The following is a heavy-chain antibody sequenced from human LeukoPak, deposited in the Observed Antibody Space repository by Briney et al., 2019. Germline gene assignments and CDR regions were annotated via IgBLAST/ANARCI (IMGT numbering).Heavy chain of an antibody. CDR2: MNPNSGNT. J-gene: IGHJ4*02. Sequence: GASVKVSCKASGYTFTSYDINWVRQATGQGLEWMGWMNPNSGNTGYAQKFQGRVTMTRNTSISTAYMELSSLRSEDTAVYYCARPRRKYGSGSYPYWGQGTLVTVSS. CDR3: ARPRRKYGSGSYPY. CDR1: GYTFTSYD. V-gene: IGHV1-8*01. D-gene: IGHD3-10*01.